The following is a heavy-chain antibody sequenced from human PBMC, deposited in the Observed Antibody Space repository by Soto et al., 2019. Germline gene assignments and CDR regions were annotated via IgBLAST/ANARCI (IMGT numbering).Heavy chain of an antibody. CDR1: GGSFSPNY. CDR3: ARLGAFYQSLDP. V-gene: IGHV4-59*08. CDR2: IYYAGST. D-gene: IGHD3-3*02. Sequence: QLQLQESGPGLVKPSETLSITCTVSGGSFSPNYWSWIRQPPGKGLEWVGYIYYAGSTSYNPSLNSRVTISLDTSKRQFSLSLSSVTAADTAVYYCARLGAFYQSLDPWGPGTLVTVSS. J-gene: IGHJ5*02.